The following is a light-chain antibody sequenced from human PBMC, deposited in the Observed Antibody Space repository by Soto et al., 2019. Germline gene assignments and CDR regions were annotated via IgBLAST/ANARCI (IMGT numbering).Light chain of an antibody. V-gene: IGKV3-11*01. J-gene: IGKJ5*01. Sequence: EIVMTQSPATLSVSPGERATLSCRASQSVARKLAWYQQKPGQAPRLLIHEASIRATGIPPRFSGSGSGTDFTLTISSLEPEDSAVYYCQQRHMWPITFGQGTHWRL. CDR3: QQRHMWPIT. CDR2: EAS. CDR1: QSVARK.